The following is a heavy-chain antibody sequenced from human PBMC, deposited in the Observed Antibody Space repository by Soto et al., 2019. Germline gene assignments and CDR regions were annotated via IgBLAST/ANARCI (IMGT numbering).Heavy chain of an antibody. CDR3: ARVRFWSGYYWFGY. Sequence: ASVKVSCKASGYTFTNNDISWVRQAPGQGLEWMGWISAYNGNTNYAQKLQGRVTMTTDTSTSTAYMELRSLRSDDTAVYYCARVRFWSGYYWFGYWGQGTLVTVSS. V-gene: IGHV1-18*01. D-gene: IGHD3-3*01. CDR2: ISAYNGNT. J-gene: IGHJ4*02. CDR1: GYTFTNND.